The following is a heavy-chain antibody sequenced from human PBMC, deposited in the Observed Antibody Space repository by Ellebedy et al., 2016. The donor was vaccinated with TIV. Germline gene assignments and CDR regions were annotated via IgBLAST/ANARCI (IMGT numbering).Heavy chain of an antibody. CDR1: GSTFSSYA. CDR3: AREVVGATFDY. D-gene: IGHD1-26*01. V-gene: IGHV3-23*01. Sequence: PGGSLRLSCAASGSTFSSYAMTWVRQAPGKGLEWVSGISGGGGTTYYADYVKGRFTISTDNSKNTLYLLMNSLRAEDTAVYYCAREVVGATFDYWGQGTLVTVSS. J-gene: IGHJ4*02. CDR2: ISGGGGTT.